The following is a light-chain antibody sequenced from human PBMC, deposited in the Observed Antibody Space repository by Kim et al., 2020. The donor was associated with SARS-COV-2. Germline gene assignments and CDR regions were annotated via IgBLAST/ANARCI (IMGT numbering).Light chain of an antibody. Sequence: EIVLTQSPGTLSLSPGERATLSCRASQSVSSSYLAWYQQKPGQAPRLLIYGASSRATGIPDRFSGSGSGTDFTLTISRLEPEDFAVYYCQQYGSSTETFGQGTKLEI. CDR2: GAS. CDR1: QSVSSSY. J-gene: IGKJ2*01. V-gene: IGKV3-20*01. CDR3: QQYGSSTET.